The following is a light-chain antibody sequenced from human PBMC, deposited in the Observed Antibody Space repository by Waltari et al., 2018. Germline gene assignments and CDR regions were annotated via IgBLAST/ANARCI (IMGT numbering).Light chain of an antibody. V-gene: IGKV1-39*01. CDR3: QQSYSTPWT. J-gene: IGKJ1*01. CDR1: QTIRNY. Sequence: DIQVTQSPSSLSASVGDSVTITCRASQTIRNYLNWYQHKPGKAPKVLIYSATRLQSGVPSRFSGSGSGTDFTLTISSLQPEDFATYYCQQSYSTPWTFGQGTKVDIK. CDR2: SAT.